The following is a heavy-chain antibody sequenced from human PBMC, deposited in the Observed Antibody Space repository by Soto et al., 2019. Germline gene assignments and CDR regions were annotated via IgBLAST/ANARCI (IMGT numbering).Heavy chain of an antibody. CDR2: IYYSGST. CDR3: ARGRFGELLAPLDY. J-gene: IGHJ4*02. CDR1: GGSISSGDYY. V-gene: IGHV4-30-4*01. Sequence: SETLSLTCTVSGGSISSGDYYWSWIRQPPGKGLEWIGYIYYSGSTYYNPSLKSRVTISVDTSKNQFSLKLSSVTAADTAVYYCARGRFGELLAPLDYWGQGTLVTVSS. D-gene: IGHD3-10*01.